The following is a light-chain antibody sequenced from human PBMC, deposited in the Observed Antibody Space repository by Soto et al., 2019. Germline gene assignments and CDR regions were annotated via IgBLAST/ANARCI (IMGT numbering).Light chain of an antibody. CDR2: SAS. J-gene: IGKJ1*01. V-gene: IGKV1-17*01. CDR3: QQYNSYPWT. CDR1: QSIASH. Sequence: DIQMTQSPSSLSASVGDRVTITCRASQSIASHLNWYQQKPGKAPKLLIFSASGLQSGVPSRFSGSGSGTEFTLTISSLQPDDFATYYCQQYNSYPWTFGQGTKVDIK.